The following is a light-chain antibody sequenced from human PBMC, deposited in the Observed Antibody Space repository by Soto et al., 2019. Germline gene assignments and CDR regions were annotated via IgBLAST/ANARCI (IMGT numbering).Light chain of an antibody. J-gene: IGLJ1*01. V-gene: IGLV2-14*01. CDR3: SSYTSGSTLDV. CDR1: SSDVGGYDY. Sequence: QSALTQPASVSGSPGQSITISCTGTSSDVGGYDYVSWYQQHPGKAPKLMIYNVSNRPSGVSNRFSGSKSGNTASLTISGLQAEDEADYSCSSYTSGSTLDVFGTGTKVTVL. CDR2: NVS.